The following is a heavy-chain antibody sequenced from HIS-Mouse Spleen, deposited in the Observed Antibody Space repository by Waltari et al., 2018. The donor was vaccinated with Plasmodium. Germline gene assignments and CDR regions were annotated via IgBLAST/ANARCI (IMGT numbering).Heavy chain of an antibody. Sequence: EVQLVESGGGLVKPGGSLRLSCAASGITFSSYSMNWVRQAPGKWMEWVSSISSSSSYKYYADSGKGRFTISRDNAKNSLYLQMNSLRAEDTAVYYCARDHNWNYDYWGQGTLVTVSS. CDR3: ARDHNWNYDY. D-gene: IGHD1-7*01. V-gene: IGHV3-21*01. CDR2: ISSSSSYK. CDR1: GITFSSYS. J-gene: IGHJ4*02.